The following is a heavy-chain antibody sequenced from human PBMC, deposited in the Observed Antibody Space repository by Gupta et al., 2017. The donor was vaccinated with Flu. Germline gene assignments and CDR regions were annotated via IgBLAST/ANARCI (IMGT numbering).Heavy chain of an antibody. Sequence: EVQLLESGGGLLQPGGSLRLSCAASVFTFASYAMRWVRQAPGTGLEWVSTISGSGGNTYYEDSVKGRFTISRDNSKNILYLLMDSLRAEDTAVYYCAKDARFIPAAISRHSWFDPWGQGTLVTVSS. CDR2: ISGSGGNT. CDR1: VFTFASYA. D-gene: IGHD2-2*01. V-gene: IGHV3-23*01. CDR3: AKDARFIPAAISRHSWFDP. J-gene: IGHJ5*02.